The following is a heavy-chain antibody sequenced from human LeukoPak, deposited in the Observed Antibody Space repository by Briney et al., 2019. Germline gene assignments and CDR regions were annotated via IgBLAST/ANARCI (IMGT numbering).Heavy chain of an antibody. CDR2: IYYSGST. D-gene: IGHD5-24*01. CDR1: GGSISSYY. J-gene: IGHJ3*02. V-gene: IGHV4-59*08. CDR3: AGGWLQNDAFDI. Sequence: SETLSLTCTVSGGSISSYYWSWIRQPPGKGLEWIGYIYYSGSTNYNPPLKSRVTISVDTSKNQFSLKLSSVTAADTAVYYCAGGWLQNDAFDIWGQGTMVTVSS.